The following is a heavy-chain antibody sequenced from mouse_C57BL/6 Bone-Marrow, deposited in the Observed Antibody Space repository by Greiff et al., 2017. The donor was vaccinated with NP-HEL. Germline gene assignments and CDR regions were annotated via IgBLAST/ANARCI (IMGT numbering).Heavy chain of an antibody. CDR2: ISYDGSN. CDR1: GYSITSGYY. V-gene: IGHV3-6*01. J-gene: IGHJ1*03. Sequence: VQLQQSGPGLVKPSQSLSLTCSVTGYSITSGYYWNWIRQFPGNKLEWMGYISYDGSNNYNPSLKNRISITRDPSKNQFFLKLNSVTTEDTATYYCARDRYYGSSSYWYFDVWGTGTTVTVSS. CDR3: ARDRYYGSSSYWYFDV. D-gene: IGHD1-1*01.